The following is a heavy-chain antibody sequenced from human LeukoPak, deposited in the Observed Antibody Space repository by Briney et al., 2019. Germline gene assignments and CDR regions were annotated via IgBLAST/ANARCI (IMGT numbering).Heavy chain of an antibody. Sequence: PGGSLRLSCAASGFTFDYYAMQWVRQAPGKGLEWVSGISWHSGSIGYADSVKGRFTISRDNAKNSLYVQMNSLRTEDLALYYCAKKRSWALSYGGKRGGQGTLVTVSS. D-gene: IGHD4-23*01. CDR3: AKKRSWALSYGGKR. J-gene: IGHJ4*02. CDR1: GFTFDYYA. CDR2: ISWHSGSI. V-gene: IGHV3-9*03.